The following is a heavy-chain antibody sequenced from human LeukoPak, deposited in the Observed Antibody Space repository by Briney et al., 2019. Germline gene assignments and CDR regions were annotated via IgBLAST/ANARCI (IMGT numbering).Heavy chain of an antibody. CDR1: GFTFSSSW. D-gene: IGHD3-10*01. CDR3: ARDFRGVPFDC. Sequence: GGSLRLSCAASGFTFSSSWMNWVRQTPGKGLEWVANIKQDGSEKYYVDSVKGRFTISRDNAKSSLFLQMNSLRAEDTALYYCARDFRGVPFDCWGQGTLVTVSS. CDR2: IKQDGSEK. V-gene: IGHV3-7*01. J-gene: IGHJ4*02.